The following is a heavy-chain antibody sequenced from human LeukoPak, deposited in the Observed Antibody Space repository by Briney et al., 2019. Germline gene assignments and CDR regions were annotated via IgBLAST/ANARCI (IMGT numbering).Heavy chain of an antibody. D-gene: IGHD5-24*01. V-gene: IGHV3-15*01. J-gene: IGHJ4*02. CDR3: ARAGGRDGYKLLPDY. Sequence: GGSLRLSCAASGFTFSNAWMSCVRQAPGKGLEWVGRIKSKTDGGTTDYAAPVKGRFTISRDNAKNSLYLQMNSLRAEDTAVYYCARAGGRDGYKLLPDYWGQGTLVTVSS. CDR2: IKSKTDGGTT. CDR1: GFTFSNAW.